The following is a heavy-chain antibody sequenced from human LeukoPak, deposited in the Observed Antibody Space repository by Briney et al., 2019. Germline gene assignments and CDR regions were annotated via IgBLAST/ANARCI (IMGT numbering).Heavy chain of an antibody. CDR2: ISWHGVLI. V-gene: IGHV3-30*18. Sequence: GRSQRLLRVTSGFPYRSSAMHWVRHAPARGLEWITFISWHGVLIYYADSGKGRFTISRDTSKKQVSLQMDSLRAEDTAVYYCAKDLETKYCSDHWGQGALVSVSS. CDR1: GFPYRSSA. J-gene: IGHJ4*02. D-gene: IGHD2-8*02. CDR3: AKDLETKYCSDH.